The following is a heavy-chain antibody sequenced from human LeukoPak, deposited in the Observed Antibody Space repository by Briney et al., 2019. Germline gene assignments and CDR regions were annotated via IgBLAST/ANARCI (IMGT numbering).Heavy chain of an antibody. CDR1: GFTVSSNY. D-gene: IGHD3-3*01. J-gene: IGHJ4*02. Sequence: GGSLRLSCVASGFTVSSNYMSWVRQAPGKGREWVSVIYSGGSTYYADSVKGRFTISRDNSKNTLYLQMNSLRAEDTAVYYCARRSGYHFDYWGQGTLVTVSS. V-gene: IGHV3-53*01. CDR2: IYSGGST. CDR3: ARRSGYHFDY.